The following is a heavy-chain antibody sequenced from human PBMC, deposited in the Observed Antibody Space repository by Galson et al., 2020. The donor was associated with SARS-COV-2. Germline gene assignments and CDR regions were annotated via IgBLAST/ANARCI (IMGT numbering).Heavy chain of an antibody. Sequence: ASVKVSCKASGYTFTAYYMHWVRQAPGQGLEWMGWINPNSGDTNYAQKFQGRVTMTRDTSISTAYMELRRLRYDDTAVYSCARDCGGRLLDNRFDPWGQGTLVTVSS. CDR2: INPNSGDT. CDR3: ARDCGGRLLDNRFDP. V-gene: IGHV1-2*02. J-gene: IGHJ5*02. CDR1: GYTFTAYY. D-gene: IGHD2-21*01.